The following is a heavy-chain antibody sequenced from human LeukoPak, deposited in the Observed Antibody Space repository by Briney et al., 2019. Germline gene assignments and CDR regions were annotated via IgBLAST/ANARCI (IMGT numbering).Heavy chain of an antibody. CDR1: GGSFSGYY. Sequence: SSETLSLTCAVYGGSFSGYYWSWIRQPPGKGLEWIGEINHSGSTNYNPSLKSRVTISVDTSKNQFSLKLSSVTAADTAVYYCARGLVLGYCSSTSCTPKKHFDYWGQGTLVTVSS. J-gene: IGHJ4*02. CDR3: ARGLVLGYCSSTSCTPKKHFDY. CDR2: INHSGST. D-gene: IGHD2-2*01. V-gene: IGHV4-34*01.